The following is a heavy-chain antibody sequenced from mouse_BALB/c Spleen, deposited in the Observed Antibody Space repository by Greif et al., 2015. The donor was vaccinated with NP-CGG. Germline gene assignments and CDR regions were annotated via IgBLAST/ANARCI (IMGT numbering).Heavy chain of an antibody. D-gene: IGHD2-2*01. CDR1: GFSLTSYG. CDR2: IWSDGST. J-gene: IGHJ4*01. CDR3: ARHDYYGSYAMDY. V-gene: IGHV2-6-1*01. Sequence: VKLMESGPGLVAPSQSLSITCTISGFSLTSYGVHWVRQPPGKGLEWLVVIWSDGSTTYNSALKSRLSISKDNSKSQVFLKMNSLQTDDTAMYYCARHDYYGSYAMDYWGQGTSVTVSS.